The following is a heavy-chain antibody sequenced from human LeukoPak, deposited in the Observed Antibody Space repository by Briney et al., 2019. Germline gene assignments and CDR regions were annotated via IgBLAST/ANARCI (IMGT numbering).Heavy chain of an antibody. CDR1: GFTFSSYA. V-gene: IGHV3-23*01. CDR2: ISGSGGST. D-gene: IGHD3-3*01. CDR3: AKSSKTIFGVVIGSSTDY. Sequence: GGSLRLPCAASGFTFSSYAMSWVRQAPGKGLEWVSAISGSGGSTYYADSVKGRFTISRDNSKNTLYLQMNSLRAEDTAVYYCAKSSKTIFGVVIGSSTDYWGQGTLVTVSS. J-gene: IGHJ4*02.